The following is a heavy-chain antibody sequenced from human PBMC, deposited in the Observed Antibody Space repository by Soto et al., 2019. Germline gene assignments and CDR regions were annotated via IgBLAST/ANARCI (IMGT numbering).Heavy chain of an antibody. CDR3: ARGRLDDPFSYDYYYMDV. CDR2: MNPDSGNT. CDR1: GYTFTSYD. V-gene: IGHV1-8*01. D-gene: IGHD3-16*01. J-gene: IGHJ6*03. Sequence: QVQLVQSGAEVKKPGASVKVSCKASGYTFTSYDINWVRQATGQGLEWMGWMNPDSGNTGYAQKFQGRVTMTRNTAISTAYMELSSLRSEDTAVYYCARGRLDDPFSYDYYYMDVWGKGTTVTVSS.